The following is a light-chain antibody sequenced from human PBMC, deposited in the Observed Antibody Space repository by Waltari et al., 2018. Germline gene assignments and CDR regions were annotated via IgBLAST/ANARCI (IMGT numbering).Light chain of an antibody. V-gene: IGKV1-13*02. J-gene: IGKJ4*01. CDR2: DAS. Sequence: LSASVGDKVTITCRASQDISSALAWYQLRPGKAPKFLIYDASILESGVPSRFRGSGSGTDFTLTISSLQPDDFGTYFCQQFNSFPLTFGGGTKVEMK. CDR3: QQFNSFPLT. CDR1: QDISSA.